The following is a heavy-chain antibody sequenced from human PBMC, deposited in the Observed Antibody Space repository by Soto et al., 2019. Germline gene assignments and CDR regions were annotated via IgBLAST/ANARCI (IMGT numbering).Heavy chain of an antibody. CDR1: GFAFSTYS. V-gene: IGHV3-21*01. D-gene: IGHD2-2*01. CDR2: ISSSSTYI. Sequence: EVQLVESGGGLVKPGGSLRLSCAASGFAFSTYSRDWVRQAPGKGLEWVSFISSSSTYIYYAESVKGRFTISRDNAENSGTLQMSSRSAEDTAVSYYSRVTAHCSRPSCYSDYWGQGVLVTVSS. J-gene: IGHJ4*02. CDR3: SRVTAHCSRPSCYSDY.